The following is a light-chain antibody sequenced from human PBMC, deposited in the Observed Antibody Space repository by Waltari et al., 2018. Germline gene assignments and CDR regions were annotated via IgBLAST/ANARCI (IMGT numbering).Light chain of an antibody. Sequence: EIVLTQSPGTLSLSPGERATLPCRASQSVRWFWAWYQQKPGQAPRLLLYHASSRATGVPDRFSGSGSGTDLSLTISRLEPEDFAVYYCQQYVTLPATFGQGTKLEIK. V-gene: IGKV3-20*01. CDR3: QQYVTLPAT. J-gene: IGKJ1*01. CDR2: HAS. CDR1: QSVRWF.